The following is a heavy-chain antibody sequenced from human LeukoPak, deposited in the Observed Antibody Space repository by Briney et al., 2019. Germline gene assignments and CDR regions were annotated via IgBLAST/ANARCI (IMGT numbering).Heavy chain of an antibody. Sequence: GGSLRLSCAASGFTFSSYSMNWVRQAPGKGLEWVSSISSSSSYIYYADSVKGRFTISRDNAKNSLYLQMNSLRAEDTALYYCARALSYGDYLPNDYWGQGTLVTVSS. V-gene: IGHV3-21*04. CDR1: GFTFSSYS. J-gene: IGHJ4*02. CDR2: ISSSSSYI. D-gene: IGHD4-17*01. CDR3: ARALSYGDYLPNDY.